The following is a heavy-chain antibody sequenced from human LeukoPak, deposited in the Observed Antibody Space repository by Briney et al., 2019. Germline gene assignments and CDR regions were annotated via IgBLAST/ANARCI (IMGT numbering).Heavy chain of an antibody. D-gene: IGHD3-10*01. V-gene: IGHV4-31*03. Sequence: SETLSLTCTVSGGSISSGGYYWSWIRQRPGKGLEGIGYFFYSGSTYYNPSLKSRVTISVDTSKNQFSLKLSSVTAADTAVYYCARGVGYYGSGTASVYFDYWGQGTLVTVSS. CDR2: FFYSGST. J-gene: IGHJ4*02. CDR1: GGSISSGGYY. CDR3: ARGVGYYGSGTASVYFDY.